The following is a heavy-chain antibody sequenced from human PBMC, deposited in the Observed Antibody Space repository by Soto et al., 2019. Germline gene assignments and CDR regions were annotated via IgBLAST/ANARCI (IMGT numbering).Heavy chain of an antibody. D-gene: IGHD3-22*01. V-gene: IGHV3-53*01. J-gene: IGHJ1*01. Sequence: EVQLVESGGGLIQPGGSLRLSCAASGFTVSSNYMSWVRQAPGKGLEWVSVIYSGGSTYYADSVKGRFTISRDNSKNTLYLQMNSLRAEDTAVYYCARDDYDSSGYPEYFQHWGQGTLVTVSS. CDR2: IYSGGST. CDR3: ARDDYDSSGYPEYFQH. CDR1: GFTVSSNY.